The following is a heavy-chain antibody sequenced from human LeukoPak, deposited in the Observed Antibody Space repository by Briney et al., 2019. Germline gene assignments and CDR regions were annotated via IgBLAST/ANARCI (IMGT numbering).Heavy chain of an antibody. CDR3: ARVSDPDTAMGRYIDY. D-gene: IGHD5-18*01. V-gene: IGHV4-39*07. CDR2: IYYSGGT. Sequence: SETLSLTCTVSGGSISSNGYYWAWFRQPPGKGLEWIGSIYYSGGTYYNPSLKSRVTISIDTSKNQFSLKLSSVTAADTAVYYCARVSDPDTAMGRYIDYWGQGTLVTVSS. CDR1: GGSISSNGYY. J-gene: IGHJ4*02.